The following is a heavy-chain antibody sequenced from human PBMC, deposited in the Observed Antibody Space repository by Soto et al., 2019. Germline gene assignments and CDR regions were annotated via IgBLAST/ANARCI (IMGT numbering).Heavy chain of an antibody. CDR1: GFTFTDYY. CDR3: VRSSGWSRFDY. V-gene: IGHV1-2*04. Sequence: QVQLVQSGADVKKPGASVKVSCMASGFTFTDYYIHWVRQAPGQGLEWMGWSNINSGDTHYAPKFQGWVTMTRDTASSTVYMDQRRPKSDDTAVYYCVRSSGWSRFDYWGQGTLVTVST. D-gene: IGHD6-19*01. J-gene: IGHJ4*02. CDR2: SNINSGDT.